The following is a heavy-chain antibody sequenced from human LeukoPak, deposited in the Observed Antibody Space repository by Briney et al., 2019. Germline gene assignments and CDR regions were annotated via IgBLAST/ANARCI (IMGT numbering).Heavy chain of an antibody. CDR1: GFTFSSYA. D-gene: IGHD6-19*01. J-gene: IGHJ4*02. CDR3: ATRGYSSGWYFDY. V-gene: IGHV3-23*01. CDR2: ISGSGGSS. Sequence: GGSLRLSCAASGFTFSSYAMSWVRQAPGKGLEWVSVISGSGGSSYYADSVKGRFTISRDNSKNTLYLQMNSLRAEDTAVNYCATRGYSSGWYFDYWGQGTLVTVSS.